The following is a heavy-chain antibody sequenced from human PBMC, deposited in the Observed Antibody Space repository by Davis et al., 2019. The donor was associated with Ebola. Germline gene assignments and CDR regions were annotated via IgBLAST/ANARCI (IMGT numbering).Heavy chain of an antibody. V-gene: IGHV4-28*06. CDR1: GYSISSSNW. CDR2: IYYSGST. Sequence: PSETLSLTCAVSGYSISSSNWWGWIRQPPGKGLEWIGYIYYSGSTNYNPSFKSRVTMSVDTSKNQFSLKLSSVTALDTAVYYCASARHSYGPILYFDYWGQGTLVTVSS. D-gene: IGHD5-18*01. J-gene: IGHJ4*02. CDR3: ASARHSYGPILYFDY.